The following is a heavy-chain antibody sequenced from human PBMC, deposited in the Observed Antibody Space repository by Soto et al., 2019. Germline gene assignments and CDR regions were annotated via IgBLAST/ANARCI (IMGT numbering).Heavy chain of an antibody. D-gene: IGHD3-9*01. CDR1: GFTFSDHY. Sequence: EVQLVESGGTLVQPGGSLRLSCAASGFTFSDHYMDWVRQAPGKGLEWVGRTRNKPNSYTTEYAASVKGRFTISRDDSENSLYLQMNSLKTEDTAVYYCARSRYDILTPDGMDVWGQGTTVTVSS. V-gene: IGHV3-72*01. J-gene: IGHJ6*02. CDR2: TRNKPNSYTT. CDR3: ARSRYDILTPDGMDV.